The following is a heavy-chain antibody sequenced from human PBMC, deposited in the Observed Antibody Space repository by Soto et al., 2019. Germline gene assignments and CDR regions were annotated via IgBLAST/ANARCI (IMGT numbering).Heavy chain of an antibody. Sequence: PSETLSLTCGVSGAPFTPYSWIWIRQPPGGGLEWIGEVHHSGSTSYNASFKSRVTISLDTSSVQFSLHLASVTAADTAVYFCARGKPSGYRFGPRNFFYYGLDVWGPGTTVTASS. CDR1: GAPFTPYS. V-gene: IGHV4-34*01. D-gene: IGHD5-18*01. CDR3: ARGKPSGYRFGPRNFFYYGLDV. J-gene: IGHJ6*02. CDR2: VHHSGST.